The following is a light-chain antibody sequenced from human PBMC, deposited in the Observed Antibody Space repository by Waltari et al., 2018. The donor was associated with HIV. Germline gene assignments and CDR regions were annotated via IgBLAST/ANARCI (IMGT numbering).Light chain of an antibody. CDR2: GNK. CDR3: QSYDITLSASVV. CDR1: TSNIGADYD. V-gene: IGLV1-40*01. J-gene: IGLJ2*01. Sequence: QSVLTQPPSVSGAPGQRVTISCTGSTSNIGADYDVHWYQQIPGTAPKLLISGNKNRPSGVPDRFAASESGTSASLAITGLQAEDEADYFCQSYDITLSASVVFGGGTKLTVL.